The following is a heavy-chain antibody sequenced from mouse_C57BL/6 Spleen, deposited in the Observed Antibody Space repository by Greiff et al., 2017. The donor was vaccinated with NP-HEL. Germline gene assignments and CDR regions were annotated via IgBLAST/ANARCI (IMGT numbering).Heavy chain of an antibody. CDR3: ARDYYGNSYFDY. V-gene: IGHV5-4*01. Sequence: EVKVVESGGGLVKPGGSLKLSCAASGFTFSSYAMSWVRQTPEKRLEWVATISDGGSYTYYPDNVKGRFTISRDNAKNNLYLQMSHLKSEDTAMYYCARDYYGNSYFDYWGQGTTLTVSS. D-gene: IGHD2-1*01. CDR2: ISDGGSYT. J-gene: IGHJ2*01. CDR1: GFTFSSYA.